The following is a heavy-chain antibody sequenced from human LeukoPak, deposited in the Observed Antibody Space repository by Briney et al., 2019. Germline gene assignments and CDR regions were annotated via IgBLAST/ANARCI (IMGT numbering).Heavy chain of an antibody. J-gene: IGHJ5*02. Sequence: TGRSLRLSCAASGFTFSSYWLSWVRQAPGRGLEWVANIKQDGSEKNYMDSVKGRFTISRDNAKNSPYLQMNSLRAEEPAVISCAGSASGIQLWFFDAWGQGTLVTVSS. CDR2: IKQDGSEK. CDR3: AGSASGIQLWFFDA. CDR1: GFTFSSYW. V-gene: IGHV3-7*01. D-gene: IGHD5-18*01.